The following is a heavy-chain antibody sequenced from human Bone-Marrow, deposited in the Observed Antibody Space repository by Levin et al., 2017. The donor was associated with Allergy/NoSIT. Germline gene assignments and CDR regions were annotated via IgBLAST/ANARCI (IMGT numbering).Heavy chain of an antibody. Sequence: GESLKISCAASGFTFSSYWMSWVRQAPGKGLEWVANIKQDGSEKYYVDSVKGRFTISRDNAKNSLYLQMNSLRAEDTAVYYCARDRQQLVAPLPEFDYWGQGTLVTVSS. CDR1: GFTFSSYW. V-gene: IGHV3-7*01. J-gene: IGHJ4*02. CDR2: IKQDGSEK. CDR3: ARDRQQLVAPLPEFDY. D-gene: IGHD6-6*01.